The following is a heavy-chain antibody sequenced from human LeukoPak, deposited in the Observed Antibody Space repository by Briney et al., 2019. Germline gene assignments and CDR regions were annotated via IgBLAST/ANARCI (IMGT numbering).Heavy chain of an antibody. D-gene: IGHD2-21*02. J-gene: IGHJ4*02. V-gene: IGHV3-48*03. CDR1: GFTFSSYE. CDR2: ITTSGNSI. CDR3: AREQSRCGGDCNDY. Sequence: GGSLRLSCAASGFTFSSYEMNWVRQAPGKGLEWVSYITTSGNSIKYADSVKGRFTASRGNAKNSLYLQMNSLRVEDTAVYYCAREQSRCGGDCNDYWGQGTLVTVSS.